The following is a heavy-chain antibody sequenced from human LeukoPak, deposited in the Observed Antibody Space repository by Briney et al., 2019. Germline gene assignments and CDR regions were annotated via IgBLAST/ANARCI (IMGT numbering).Heavy chain of an antibody. D-gene: IGHD1-26*01. Sequence: SQTLSLTCTVSGVSISSGSYYWSWIRQPAGKGLEWIGRIYTSGSTNYNPSLKSRVTISVDTSKNQFSLKLSSVAAADTAVYYCARRRGGSYPGAFDIWGQGTMVTVSS. CDR2: IYTSGST. J-gene: IGHJ3*02. V-gene: IGHV4-61*02. CDR1: GVSISSGSYY. CDR3: ARRRGGSYPGAFDI.